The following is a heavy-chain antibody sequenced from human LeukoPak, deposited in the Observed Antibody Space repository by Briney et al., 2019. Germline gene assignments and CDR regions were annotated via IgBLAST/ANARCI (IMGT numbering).Heavy chain of an antibody. V-gene: IGHV6-1*01. D-gene: IGHD3-22*01. CDR1: GDSVSSNSAA. J-gene: IGHJ4*02. Sequence: SQTLSLTCAISGDSVSSNSAAWNWIRQSPSRGLEWLGRTYYRSKWYNDYAVSVKSRITINPDTSKNQFSLKLSSVTAADTAVYYCARLHYDSSGYPDYWGQGTLVTVSS. CDR3: ARLHYDSSGYPDY. CDR2: TYYRSKWYN.